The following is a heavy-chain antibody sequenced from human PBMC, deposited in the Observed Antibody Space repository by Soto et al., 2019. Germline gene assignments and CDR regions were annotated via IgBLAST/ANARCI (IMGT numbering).Heavy chain of an antibody. J-gene: IGHJ6*02. CDR2: IYYSGST. D-gene: IGHD2-15*01. V-gene: IGHV4-30-4*01. Sequence: QVQLQESGPGLVKPSQTLSLTCTVSGGSISSGDYYWSWIRQPPGKGLEWIGYIYYSGSTYYNQSLKSRVTISVDTSKNQFSLKLSSVTAADTAVYYCARDIVVVVAATGSYYYYGMDVWGQGTTVTVSS. CDR1: GGSISSGDYY. CDR3: ARDIVVVVAATGSYYYYGMDV.